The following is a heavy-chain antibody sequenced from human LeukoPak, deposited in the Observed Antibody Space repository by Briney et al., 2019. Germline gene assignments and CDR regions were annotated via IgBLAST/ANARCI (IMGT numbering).Heavy chain of an antibody. Sequence: GGSLRLSCVASGFNFEDYGMTWVRRAPGRGLEWVSSIYSGGNTYYANSVKGRFTISRDKSRNTLHLRMNSLRAEDTALYYCARSNSGWDFLEYWGQGTLVTVSS. V-gene: IGHV3-66*01. D-gene: IGHD5-12*01. CDR2: IYSGGNT. CDR3: ARSNSGWDFLEY. J-gene: IGHJ4*02. CDR1: GFNFEDYG.